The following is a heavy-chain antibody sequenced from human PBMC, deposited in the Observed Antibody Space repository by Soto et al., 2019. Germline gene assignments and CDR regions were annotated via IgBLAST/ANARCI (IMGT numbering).Heavy chain of an antibody. CDR2: IYYSGST. CDR1: GGSISSYY. Sequence: SETLSPTCTVSGGSISSYYWSWIRQPPGKGLEWIGYIYYSGSTNYNPSLKSRVTISVDTSKNQFSLKLSSVTAADTAVYYCARDLDGMDVWGQGTTVTVSS. V-gene: IGHV4-59*01. CDR3: ARDLDGMDV. J-gene: IGHJ6*02.